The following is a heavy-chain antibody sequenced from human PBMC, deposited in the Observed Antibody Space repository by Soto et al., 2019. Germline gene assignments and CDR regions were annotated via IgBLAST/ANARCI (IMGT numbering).Heavy chain of an antibody. J-gene: IGHJ4*02. CDR1: GASMSNYY. CDR3: VREGDYSDNNGYPLFDY. CDR2: IFGSGET. D-gene: IGHD3-22*01. V-gene: IGHV4-4*07. Sequence: QVQLQESGPGLLKPSETLSLTCTVSGASMSNYYWSWIRQPAVKGLEWIGRIFGSGETYYNPSLKSRVILSVYLSKSQFSLELTSVTAADTAVYFCVREGDYSDNNGYPLFDYWGQGTLVTVSP.